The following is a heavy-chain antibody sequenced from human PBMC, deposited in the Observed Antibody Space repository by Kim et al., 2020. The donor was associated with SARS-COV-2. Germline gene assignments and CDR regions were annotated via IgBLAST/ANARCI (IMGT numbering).Heavy chain of an antibody. J-gene: IGHJ6*02. D-gene: IGHD3-22*01. CDR3: AKDYYHSSLSMDV. V-gene: IGHV4-59*01. Sequence: YYNPSLNSRVTISADTSKNQVSLRLSSVTAADSAMYYCAKDYYHSSLSMDVWGQGTPVTVS.